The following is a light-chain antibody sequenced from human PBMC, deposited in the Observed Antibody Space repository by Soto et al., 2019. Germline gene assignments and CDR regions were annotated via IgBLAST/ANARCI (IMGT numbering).Light chain of an antibody. Sequence: QSALTQPASVSGSPGQSITISCTGTSSDVGSYNLVSWYQQHPGKAPKLMIYEGSKRPSGVSNRFSGSKSGNTASLTISGLQAEDEADYYCCSDAGSSSHVFGTGTKLTVL. J-gene: IGLJ1*01. CDR3: CSDAGSSSHV. V-gene: IGLV2-23*01. CDR2: EGS. CDR1: SSDVGSYNL.